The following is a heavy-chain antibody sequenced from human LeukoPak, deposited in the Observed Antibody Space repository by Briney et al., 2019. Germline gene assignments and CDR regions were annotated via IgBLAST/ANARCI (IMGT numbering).Heavy chain of an antibody. D-gene: IGHD2-2*01. V-gene: IGHV1-2*06. CDR3: ARESCSSTSCSEDY. Sequence: GASVKVSCKASGYTFTGYYMHWVRQAPGQGLEWMGRINPNSGGTNYAQKFQGRVTMTRDTSISTAYMELSRLRSDDTAVYYCARESCSSTSCSEDYWGQGTLVTSPQ. CDR1: GYTFTGYY. J-gene: IGHJ4*02. CDR2: INPNSGGT.